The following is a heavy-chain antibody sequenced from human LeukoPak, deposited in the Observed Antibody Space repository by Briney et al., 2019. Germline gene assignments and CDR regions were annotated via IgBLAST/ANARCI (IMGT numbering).Heavy chain of an antibody. V-gene: IGHV1-2*02. J-gene: IGHJ5*02. D-gene: IGHD5-18*01. CDR2: INPNSGGT. CDR1: GYTFTGYY. Sequence: ASVKVSCKASGYTFTGYYMHWVRQAPGQGLEWMGWINPNSGGTNYAQKFQGRVTMTRDTSISTAYMELSRLRSDDTAVYYCASKFGGRGYSYGYSSPLDPWGQGTLVTVSS. CDR3: ASKFGGRGYSYGYSSPLDP.